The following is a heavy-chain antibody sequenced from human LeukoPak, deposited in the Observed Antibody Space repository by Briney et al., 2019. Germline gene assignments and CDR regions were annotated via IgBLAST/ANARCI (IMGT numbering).Heavy chain of an antibody. CDR2: IIGGVGGS. CDR1: GFIFSSYA. CDR3: ARLDILTGNYYIFEY. D-gene: IGHD3-9*01. Sequence: GGSLRLSCAASGFIFSSYARSWVRLAPGKGLEWISVIIGGVGGSDYADSVKGRFTISTDNAKNTLYLKMNSLRAEDTAVYFCARLDILTGNYYIFEYSGQGSLVTASS. V-gene: IGHV3-23*01. J-gene: IGHJ4*02.